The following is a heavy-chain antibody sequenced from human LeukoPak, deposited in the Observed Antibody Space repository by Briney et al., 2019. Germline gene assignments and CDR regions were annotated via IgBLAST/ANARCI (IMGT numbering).Heavy chain of an antibody. V-gene: IGHV3-48*01. J-gene: IGHJ6*03. Sequence: PGRSLRLSCAASGFTFSSYSMNWVRQAPGKGLEWASYISSSSSTIYYADSVKGRFTISRDNAKNSLYLQMNSLRAEDTAVYYCAKERTVTTLYYYYYMDVWGKGTTVTVSS. CDR3: AKERTVTTLYYYYYMDV. CDR2: ISSSSSTI. D-gene: IGHD4-17*01. CDR1: GFTFSSYS.